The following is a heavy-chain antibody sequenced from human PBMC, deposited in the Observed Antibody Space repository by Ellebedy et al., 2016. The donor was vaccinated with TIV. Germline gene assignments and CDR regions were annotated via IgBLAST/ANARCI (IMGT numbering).Heavy chain of an antibody. CDR3: ATDGSYGDYLFPQHAFVF. V-gene: IGHV3-7*01. J-gene: IGHJ3*01. Sequence: GESLKISCAASRFSFRSYWMSWVRQAPGRGLEWVANINQDESQRYYVDSVKGRFTISRDNAKNSLRLQMNSLRVEDTALYYCATDGSYGDYLFPQHAFVFWGQGTMVTVSS. CDR1: RFSFRSYW. CDR2: INQDESQR. D-gene: IGHD4-17*01.